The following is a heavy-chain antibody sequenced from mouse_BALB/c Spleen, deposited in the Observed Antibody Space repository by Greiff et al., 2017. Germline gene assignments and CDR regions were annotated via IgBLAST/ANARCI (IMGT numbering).Heavy chain of an antibody. D-gene: IGHD2-14*01. CDR1: GFNIKDTY. Sequence: EVQLQESGAELVKPGASVKLSCTASGFNIKDTYMHWVKQRPEQGLEWIGRIDPANGNTKYDPKFQGKATITADTSSNTAYLQLSSLTSEDTAVYYCARRYDEDYAMDYWGQGTSVTVSS. V-gene: IGHV14-3*02. CDR2: IDPANGNT. J-gene: IGHJ4*01. CDR3: ARRYDEDYAMDY.